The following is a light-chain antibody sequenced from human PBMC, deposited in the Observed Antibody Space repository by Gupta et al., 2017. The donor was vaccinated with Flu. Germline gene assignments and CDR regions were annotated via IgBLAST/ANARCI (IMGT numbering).Light chain of an antibody. CDR3: HQDCSSPRT. V-gene: IGKV3-20*01. Sequence: EIVLTQSPCTLSLSPGERATLSCRATQSVSSNFLAWYQQKPGQAPRLLIYGASSRAAGIPDRFSGGGSGTDFTLTISRLEPEDFAVYYCHQDCSSPRTFGQGTKVEIK. CDR1: QSVSSNF. J-gene: IGKJ1*01. CDR2: GAS.